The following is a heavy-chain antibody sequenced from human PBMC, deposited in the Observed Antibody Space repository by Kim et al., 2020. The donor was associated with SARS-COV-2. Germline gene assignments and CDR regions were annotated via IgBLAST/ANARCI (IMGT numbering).Heavy chain of an antibody. D-gene: IGHD6-19*01. CDR2: IYHSGST. V-gene: IGHV4-38-2*02. Sequence: SETLSLTCTVSGYSISSGYYWGWIRQPPGKGLEWIGSIYHSGSTYYNPSLKSRVTISVDTSKNQFSLKLSSVTAADTAVYYCARVGSGWLFDYWCQGTLVTVSS. CDR1: GYSISSGYY. J-gene: IGHJ4*02. CDR3: ARVGSGWLFDY.